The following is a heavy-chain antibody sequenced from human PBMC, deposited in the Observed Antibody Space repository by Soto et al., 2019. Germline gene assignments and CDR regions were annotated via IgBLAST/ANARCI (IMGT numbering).Heavy chain of an antibody. CDR3: ASSSLYGMDV. CDR2: ISQSGNT. CDR1: SGSFSGYY. Sequence: SETLSLTCSIYSGSFSGYYWSWIRQPPGKGLEWIGEISQSGNTNYSPSLKSRVTISIDTSMNQFSLKVGSVSAADTAVYYCASSSLYGMDVWGQGTTVTVS. V-gene: IGHV4-34*01. J-gene: IGHJ6*02.